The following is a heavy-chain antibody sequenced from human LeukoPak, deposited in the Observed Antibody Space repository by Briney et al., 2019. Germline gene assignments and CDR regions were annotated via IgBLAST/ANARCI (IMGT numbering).Heavy chain of an antibody. J-gene: IGHJ6*03. Sequence: ESGPTLVKPTQTLTLTCTFSGFSLSTSGMCVSWIRQPPGKALEWLARIDWDDDKYYSTSLKTRLTISKDTSKNQVVLTMTNMDPVDTATYYCARATRVFGGGYYYYMDVWGKGTTVTVSS. CDR2: IDWDDDK. CDR1: GFSLSTSGMC. D-gene: IGHD3-3*01. V-gene: IGHV2-70*11. CDR3: ARATRVFGGGYYYYMDV.